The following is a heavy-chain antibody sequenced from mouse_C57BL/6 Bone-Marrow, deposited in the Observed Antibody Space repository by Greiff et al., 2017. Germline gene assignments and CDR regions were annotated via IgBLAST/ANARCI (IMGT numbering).Heavy chain of an antibody. V-gene: IGHV14-4*01. J-gene: IGHJ3*01. CDR3: TDYKGWFAY. CDR1: GFNIKDDY. CDR2: IDPENGDT. D-gene: IGHD2-12*01. Sequence: VQLQQSGAELVRPGASVKLSCTASGFNIKDDYMHWVKQRPEQGLEWIGWIDPENGDTEYASKFQGKATITADTSSNTAYLQLSSLTSEDTAVYYCTDYKGWFAYWGQGTLVTVSA.